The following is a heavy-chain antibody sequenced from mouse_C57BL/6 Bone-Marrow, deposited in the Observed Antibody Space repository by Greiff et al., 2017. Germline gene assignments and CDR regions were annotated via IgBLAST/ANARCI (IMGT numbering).Heavy chain of an antibody. V-gene: IGHV5-4*01. CDR3: ARDLTGTGY. CDR2: ISDGGSYT. CDR1: GFTFSSYA. J-gene: IGHJ2*01. Sequence: EVKLMESGGGLVKPGGSLKLSCAASGFTFSSYAMSWVRQTPEKRLEWVATISDGGSYTYYPDTVKGRFTISRDNAKNNLYLQMSHLKSEDTAMYYCARDLTGTGYWGQGTTLTVSS. D-gene: IGHD4-1*01.